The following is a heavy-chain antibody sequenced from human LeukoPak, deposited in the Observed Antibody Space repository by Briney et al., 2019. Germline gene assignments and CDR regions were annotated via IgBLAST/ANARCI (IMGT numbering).Heavy chain of an antibody. CDR1: GDSISSGDYY. J-gene: IGHJ4*02. D-gene: IGHD3-10*01. CDR3: ARERYGGSGSYELDY. CDR2: IYYSGST. V-gene: IGHV4-30-4*08. Sequence: SETLSLTCTVSGDSISSGDYYWSWIRQPPGTGLEWIGYIYYSGSTYYNPSLKSRVTISIDTSKNQFSLKLSSVTAADTAVYYCARERYGGSGSYELDYWGQGTLVTVSS.